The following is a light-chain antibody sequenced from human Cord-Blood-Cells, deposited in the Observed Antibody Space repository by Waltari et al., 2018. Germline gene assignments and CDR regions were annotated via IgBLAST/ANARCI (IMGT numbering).Light chain of an antibody. CDR1: ISDVGTYNL. Sequence: QSPLTHPASVSGSPGQSITIPSTGTISDVGTYNLVSWDQQHPGKAPKLMIYEGSKRPSGVSNRFSGSKSGNTASLTISGLQAEDEADYYCCSYAGSSTSHVVFGGGTKLTVL. CDR3: CSYAGSSTSHVV. CDR2: EGS. V-gene: IGLV2-23*01. J-gene: IGLJ2*01.